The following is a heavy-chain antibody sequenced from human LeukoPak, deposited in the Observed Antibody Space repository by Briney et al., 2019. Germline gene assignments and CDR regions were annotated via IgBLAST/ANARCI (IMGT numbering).Heavy chain of an antibody. CDR1: GGTFSSYA. V-gene: IGHV1-69*05. CDR2: IIPIFGTA. Sequence: SVKVSCKASGGTFSSYAISGVRQAPGQGLEWMGGIIPIFGTANYAQKFQGRVTITTDESTSTAYMELSSLRSEDTVVYYCARVRGRKGGIIGYFDYWGQGTLVTVSS. D-gene: IGHD3-16*01. J-gene: IGHJ4*02. CDR3: ARVRGRKGGIIGYFDY.